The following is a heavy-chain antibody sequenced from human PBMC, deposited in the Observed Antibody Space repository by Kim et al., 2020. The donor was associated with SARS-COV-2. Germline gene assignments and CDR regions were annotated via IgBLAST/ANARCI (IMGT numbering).Heavy chain of an antibody. CDR3: ARDLSGTSYYDILTGYPDYFDY. D-gene: IGHD3-9*01. V-gene: IGHV3-21*01. CDR2: ISSSSSYI. Sequence: GGSLRLSCAASGFTFSSYSMNWVRQAPGKGLEWVSSISSSSSYIYYADSVKGRFTISRDNAKNSLYLQMNSLRAEDTAVYYCARDLSGTSYYDILTGYPDYFDYWGQGTLVTVSS. J-gene: IGHJ4*02. CDR1: GFTFSSYS.